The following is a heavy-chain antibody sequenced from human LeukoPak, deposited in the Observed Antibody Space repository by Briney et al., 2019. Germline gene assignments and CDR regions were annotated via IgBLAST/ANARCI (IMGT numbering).Heavy chain of an antibody. Sequence: LAGGSLRLSCAASGFTFSSYGVHWVRQAPGKGLEWVAVISYDGSNKYYADSVKGRFTISRDNSKNTLYLQMNSLRAEDTAVYYCAKDLGYGDLRGFDYWGQRTLVTVSS. D-gene: IGHD4-17*01. CDR3: AKDLGYGDLRGFDY. J-gene: IGHJ4*02. CDR1: GFTFSSYG. CDR2: ISYDGSNK. V-gene: IGHV3-30*18.